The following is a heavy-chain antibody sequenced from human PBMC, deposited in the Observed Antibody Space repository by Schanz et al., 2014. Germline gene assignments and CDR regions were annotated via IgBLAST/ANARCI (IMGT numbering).Heavy chain of an antibody. D-gene: IGHD2-15*01. Sequence: EVQLVESGGGWVQPGGSLRLSCAASGFTFSSYWMHWVRQVPGKGLEWVSAISGSGGSTYYADSVKGRFTISRDNSKNTLYLQMNSLRAEDTAVYYCAKTPREYCNYDNCPNWFDSWGQGTLVTASS. CDR2: ISGSGGST. CDR1: GFTFSSYW. J-gene: IGHJ5*01. V-gene: IGHV3-23*04. CDR3: AKTPREYCNYDNCPNWFDS.